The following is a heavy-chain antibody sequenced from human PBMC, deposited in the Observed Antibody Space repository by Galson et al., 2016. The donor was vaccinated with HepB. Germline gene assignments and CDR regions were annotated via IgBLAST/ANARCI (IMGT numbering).Heavy chain of an antibody. J-gene: IGHJ3*02. CDR1: GGSISSGHYY. CDR3: ARVSRIIMVRDAFDT. CDR2: IYNSGIT. D-gene: IGHD3-10*01. Sequence: TLSLTCTVSGGSISSGHYYWSWIRQHPGKGLEWIGNIYNSGITYYNPSLKSRVSISVGTSKNQFSLKLSSVTAADTAVYYCARVSRIIMVRDAFDTWGQGTMVTVSA. V-gene: IGHV4-31*03.